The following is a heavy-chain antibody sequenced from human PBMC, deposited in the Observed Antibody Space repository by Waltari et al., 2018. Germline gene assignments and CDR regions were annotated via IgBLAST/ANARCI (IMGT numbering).Heavy chain of an antibody. D-gene: IGHD5-12*01. J-gene: IGHJ4*02. Sequence: EVQLVESGGGLVQPGGSLRLSCAASGFNWIRQAPGKGLEWVANINRDGSRESYVDSVKGRSTISRDNAKNSVFLQMNSLRVEDTAVYYCEGSWTWGQGTLVTVSS. CDR3: EGSWT. V-gene: IGHV3-7*01. CDR2: INRDGSRE. CDR1: GFN.